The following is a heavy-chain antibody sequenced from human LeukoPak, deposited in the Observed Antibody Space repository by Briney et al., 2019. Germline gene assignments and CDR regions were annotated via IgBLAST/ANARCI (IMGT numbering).Heavy chain of an antibody. J-gene: IGHJ3*02. D-gene: IGHD5-18*01. Sequence: ASVKVSCKASGYTFTSYAMHWVRQAPGQRLEWMGWINAGNGNTKYSQKFQGRVTITRDTSASTAYMELSSLRSEDTAVYYCARDGGTWIQLWLSGAFDIWGQGTMVTVSS. V-gene: IGHV1-3*01. CDR1: GYTFTSYA. CDR3: ARDGGTWIQLWLSGAFDI. CDR2: INAGNGNT.